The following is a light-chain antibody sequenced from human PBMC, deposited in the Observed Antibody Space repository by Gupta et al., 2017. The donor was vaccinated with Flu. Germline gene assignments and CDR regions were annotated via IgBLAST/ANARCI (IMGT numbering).Light chain of an antibody. V-gene: IGLV3-1*01. CDR2: RDS. Sequence: SFELTQSPSVSVSPGQTATITCSGHKLEDKYVHWYQQKPGQSPVIGSLRDSQRPSGIPERFSASTSDTTANLTISGAQAVDEADYDGQAWDNSTAQYVCGGGTRVTV. J-gene: IGLJ1*01. CDR3: QAWDNSTAQYV. CDR1: KLEDKY.